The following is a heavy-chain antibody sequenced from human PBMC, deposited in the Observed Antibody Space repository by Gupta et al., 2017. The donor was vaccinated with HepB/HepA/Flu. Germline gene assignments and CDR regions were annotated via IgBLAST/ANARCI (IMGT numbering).Heavy chain of an antibody. V-gene: IGHV1-2*02. CDR3: ARDRDRDYGGNSAAFDI. D-gene: IGHD4-23*01. Sequence: QVQLVQSGAEVKKPGASVKVSCKASGYTFTGYYIQWVRQAPGQGLEWMGWINPNSGGTNYAQKFQGRVSMTRDTSISTAYMELSRLSSDDTAVYYCARDRDRDYGGNSAAFDIWGQGTMVTVSS. CDR2: INPNSGGT. J-gene: IGHJ3*02. CDR1: GYTFTGYY.